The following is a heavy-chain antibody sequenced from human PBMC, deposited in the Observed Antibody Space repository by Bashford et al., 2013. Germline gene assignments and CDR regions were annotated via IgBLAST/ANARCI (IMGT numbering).Heavy chain of an antibody. D-gene: IGHD5-18*01. J-gene: IGHJ4*02. CDR3: ARDRGRVTLFDY. CDR1: GYTFTSYY. Sequence: VASVKVSCKASGYTFTSYYVHWVRQAPGQGLEWMGVINPSGAYTSYAQKLQGRVTMTTDTSTSTAYMELRSLRSDDTAVYYCARDRGRVTLFDYWGQGTLVTVSS. CDR2: INPSGAYT. V-gene: IGHV1-46*01.